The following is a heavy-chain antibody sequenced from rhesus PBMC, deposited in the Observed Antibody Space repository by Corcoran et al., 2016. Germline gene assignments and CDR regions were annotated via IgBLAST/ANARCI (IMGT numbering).Heavy chain of an antibody. CDR3: ARGYYSGRYYYYFDY. Sequence: QVQLQESGPGLVTPSETLSLTCAVSRGSIRGYYWTWIRQPPGKGLEWIAYIGGGSGNTYYNPSLKSRVTISTDTSKNQCSLKLNSVTAADTAVYFCARGYYSGRYYYYFDYWGQGVVVTVSS. J-gene: IGHJ4*01. CDR2: IGGGSGNT. CDR1: RGSIRGYY. V-gene: IGHV4-165*02. D-gene: IGHD3-16*01.